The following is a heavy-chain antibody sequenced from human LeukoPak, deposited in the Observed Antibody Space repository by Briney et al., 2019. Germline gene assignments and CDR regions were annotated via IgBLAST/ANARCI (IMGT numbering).Heavy chain of an antibody. CDR2: ISTGSGTI. Sequence: PGGSLRLSCAASGFTFSNYGMNWVRQAPGKGLDWLSYISTGSGTIYYADSVKGRFTNSRDNAKNSLYLQMNSLRDDDTAVYYCARHFSAMASFDYWGQGTLVTVSS. CDR1: GFTFSNYG. D-gene: IGHD5-18*01. J-gene: IGHJ4*02. CDR3: ARHFSAMASFDY. V-gene: IGHV3-48*02.